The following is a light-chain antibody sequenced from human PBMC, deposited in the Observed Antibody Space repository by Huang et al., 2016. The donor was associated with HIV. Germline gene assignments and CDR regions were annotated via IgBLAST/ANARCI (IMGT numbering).Light chain of an antibody. J-gene: IGKJ1*01. V-gene: IGKV3-15*01. CDR1: QRVSSN. CDR2: GAS. Sequence: EIVMTQSPATLSVSPGERATLSCRASQRVSSNLAWYQQKPGQAPRLLIYGASTRATCIPSRVSGSGSGTEFTLTISSLQSEDFAVYYCQQYNNWWTFGQGTKVEIK. CDR3: QQYNNWWT.